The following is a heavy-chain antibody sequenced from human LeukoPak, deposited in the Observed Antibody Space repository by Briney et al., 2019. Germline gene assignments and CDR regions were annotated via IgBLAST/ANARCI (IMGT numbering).Heavy chain of an antibody. CDR3: ARRPSSDTSGRLSDV. CDR1: GFAFSSYN. CDR2: IGSSGSPT. V-gene: IGHV3-48*02. Sequence: GGSLRLSCAASGFAFSSYNMNWVRQAPGKGLEWISYIGSSGSPTHYADSVGGRFTISRDNAKNSLYLQMNSLRDEDTAVYFCARRPSSDTSGRLSDVWGQGTTVTVSS. J-gene: IGHJ6*02. D-gene: IGHD3-22*01.